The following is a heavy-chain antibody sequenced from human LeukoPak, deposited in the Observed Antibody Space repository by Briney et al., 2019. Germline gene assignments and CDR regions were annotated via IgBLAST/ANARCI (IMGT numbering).Heavy chain of an antibody. CDR2: MNPNSGNT. Sequence: GASVKVSCKASGYTFTSYDINWVRQATGQGLEWMGWMNPNSGNTGYAQKFQGRVTMTRNTSISTAYMELSSLRSEDTAVYYCARGPRYSSSWYFDYWGQGTLVTVSS. D-gene: IGHD6-13*01. V-gene: IGHV1-8*01. CDR3: ARGPRYSSSWYFDY. J-gene: IGHJ4*02. CDR1: GYTFTSYD.